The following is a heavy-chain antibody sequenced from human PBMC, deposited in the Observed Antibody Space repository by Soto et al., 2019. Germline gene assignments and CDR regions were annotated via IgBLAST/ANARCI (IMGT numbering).Heavy chain of an antibody. J-gene: IGHJ6*02. CDR2: IYYTGST. CDR3: ARARRGVVVVAAREMDV. CDR1: GGSISSDY. V-gene: IGHV4-59*01. Sequence: QVQLQESGPGLVKPSETLSLTCSVSGGSISSDYWSWIRQPPGKGLEWIGYIYYTGSTNDNPSLQRRVTISVDTSKDQSSLTLRSVTAADTAVYYCARARRGVVVVAAREMDVWGQGTTVTVSS. D-gene: IGHD2-15*01.